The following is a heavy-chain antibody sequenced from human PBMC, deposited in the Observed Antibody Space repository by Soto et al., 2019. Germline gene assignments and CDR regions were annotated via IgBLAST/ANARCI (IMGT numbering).Heavy chain of an antibody. CDR3: AREISDKQPIWFDP. Sequence: ASVKVSCKASGYTFTGYYMHWVRQAPGQGLEWMGWINPNSGGTNYAQKFQGWVTMTRDTSISTAYMELSRLRSDDTAVYYCAREISDKQPIWFDPWGQGTLVTVSS. CDR2: INPNSGGT. D-gene: IGHD6-13*01. J-gene: IGHJ5*02. CDR1: GYTFTGYY. V-gene: IGHV1-2*04.